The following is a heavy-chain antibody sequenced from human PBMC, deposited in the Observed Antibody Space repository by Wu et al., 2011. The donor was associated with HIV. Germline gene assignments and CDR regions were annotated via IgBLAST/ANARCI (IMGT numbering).Heavy chain of an antibody. D-gene: IGHD6-6*01. CDR1: GYTFTAYY. J-gene: IGHJ6*03. CDR3: ARDPYSSSFYYYYFMDV. CDR2: INPHSGGT. V-gene: IGHV1-2*02. Sequence: PGASVKVSCKASGYTFTAYYMHWLRQAPGRGLEWMGWINPHSGGTNFAQKFQGRVTMTRDTSITTAYMELSRLRSDDTAVYYCARDPYSSSFYYYYFMDVWGKGTTVTVSS.